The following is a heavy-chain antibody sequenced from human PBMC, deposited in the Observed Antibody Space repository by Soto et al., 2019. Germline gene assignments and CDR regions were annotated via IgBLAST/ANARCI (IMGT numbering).Heavy chain of an antibody. D-gene: IGHD3-10*01. V-gene: IGHV4-59*08. CDR2: IYYSGNT. J-gene: IGHJ3*02. Sequence: SETLSLTCTISGGSISNHFWSWIRQPPGKGLEWIGYIYYSGNTNYNPSLKSRVTMSVDTSKNQFSLKLSSVTAADTAVYYCARLLEITMVRGVADVFDIWGQGTMVTVSS. CDR1: GGSISNHF. CDR3: ARLLEITMVRGVADVFDI.